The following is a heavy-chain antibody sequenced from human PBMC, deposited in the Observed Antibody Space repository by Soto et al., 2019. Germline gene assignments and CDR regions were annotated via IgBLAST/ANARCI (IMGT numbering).Heavy chain of an antibody. J-gene: IGHJ4*02. D-gene: IGHD3-3*01. CDR1: GYTFNKYA. V-gene: IGHV1-18*04. CDR3: VKQYYDFWTDYPDFDD. CDR2: ISPNSGRP. Sequence: GASVKVSCKASGYTFNKYAITWVRQAPGQGLEWLGLISPNSGRPSYAQKVEGRATMTTDTPTTTAYLELRSLRSDDQAVYYCVKQYYDFWTDYPDFDDWGQGTRVTV.